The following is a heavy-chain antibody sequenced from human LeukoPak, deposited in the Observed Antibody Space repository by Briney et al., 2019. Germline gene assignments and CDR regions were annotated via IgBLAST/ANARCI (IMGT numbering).Heavy chain of an antibody. J-gene: IGHJ4*02. D-gene: IGHD3-10*01. Sequence: GGSLRLSCAASGFTFSSYAMSWVRQAPGKGPEWVSGISASGGRTYYADSVKGRSKNTVYLQMNSLRAEDTAVYYCANTPWFGELSDYWGQGTLVTVSS. CDR2: ISASGGRT. CDR1: GFTFSSYA. CDR3: ANTPWFGELSDY. V-gene: IGHV3-23*01.